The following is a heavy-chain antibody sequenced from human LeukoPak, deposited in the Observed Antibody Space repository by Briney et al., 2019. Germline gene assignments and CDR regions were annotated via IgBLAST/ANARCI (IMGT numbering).Heavy chain of an antibody. J-gene: IGHJ4*02. CDR1: GFSLSSSS. CDR2: IYSDSSAT. D-gene: IGHD2-21*01. Sequence: PGGSLRLSCAASGFSLSSSSMAWVRQAPGGRPDWVSDIYSDSSATYYADSVKGRFSISRDDSKNTLYLQMYSLRTEDTATYYCAKRLNHIYFEYWGRGTLVTVSS. CDR3: AKRLNHIYFEY. V-gene: IGHV3-23*03.